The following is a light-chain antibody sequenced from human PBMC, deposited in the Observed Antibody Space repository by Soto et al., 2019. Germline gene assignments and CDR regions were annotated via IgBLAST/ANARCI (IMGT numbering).Light chain of an antibody. CDR1: SSDVGGYGY. CDR3: CSYAGISWV. V-gene: IGLV2-11*01. J-gene: IGLJ3*02. Sequence: QSALTQPRSVSGSPGQSVTISCTGTSSDVGGYGYVSWYQQHSGKAPKLMIYDVTKRPSGVPDRFSGSRSGNTASLTISGLQTDDEADYYCCSYAGISWVSGGGTKVTVL. CDR2: DVT.